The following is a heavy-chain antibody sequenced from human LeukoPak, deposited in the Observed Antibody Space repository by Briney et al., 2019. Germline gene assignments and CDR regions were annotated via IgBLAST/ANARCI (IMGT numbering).Heavy chain of an antibody. CDR3: AKDVGKWESLHFFDY. Sequence: GGSLRLSCLTSGFSLSTNAMSWVRQGPGKGMEWISGISGSGASTYYADSVKGRFTISRDDSRNTLYLQMNSLRGDDTAVYYCAKDVGKWESLHFFDYWGQGTLVTVSS. CDR1: GFSLSTNA. V-gene: IGHV3-23*01. J-gene: IGHJ4*02. D-gene: IGHD1-26*01. CDR2: ISGSGAST.